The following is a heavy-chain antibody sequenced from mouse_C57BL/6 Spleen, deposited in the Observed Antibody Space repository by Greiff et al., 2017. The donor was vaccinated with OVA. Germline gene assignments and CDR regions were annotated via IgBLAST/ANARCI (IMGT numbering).Heavy chain of an antibody. CDR3: ARERNLGLEDYFDY. V-gene: IGHV2-9-1*01. Sequence: QVQLQQSGPGLVAPSQSLSITCTVSGFSLTSYAISWVRQPPGKGLEWLGVIWTGGGTNYNSALKSRLSISKDNSKSQVFLKMNSLQTDDTARYYCARERNLGLEDYFDYWGQGTTLTVSS. CDR1: GFSLTSYA. CDR2: IWTGGGT. J-gene: IGHJ2*01. D-gene: IGHD2-13*01.